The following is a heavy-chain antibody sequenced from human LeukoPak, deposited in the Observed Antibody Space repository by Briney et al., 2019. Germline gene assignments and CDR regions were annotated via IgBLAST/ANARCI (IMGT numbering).Heavy chain of an antibody. V-gene: IGHV3-30*03. CDR2: ISYDGSNK. CDR3: VRDRGTYRPIDY. Sequence: GGSLRLSCAASGFTFSSYGMHWVRQAPGKGLEWVAVISYDGSNKYYADSVKGRFTISRDNSKNTLYLQMNSLRAEDTAIYYCVRDRGTYRPIDYWGQGTLVTVSS. CDR1: GFTFSSYG. D-gene: IGHD1-26*01. J-gene: IGHJ4*02.